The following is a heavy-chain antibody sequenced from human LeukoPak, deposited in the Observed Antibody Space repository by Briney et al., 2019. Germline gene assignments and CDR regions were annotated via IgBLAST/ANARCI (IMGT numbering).Heavy chain of an antibody. J-gene: IGHJ3*02. CDR1: GGSFSGYY. CDR3: ARVGEVLADAFDI. V-gene: IGHV4-34*10. Sequence: PSETLSLTCAVYGGSFSGYYWNWIRQPPGKGLEWIGEINHSGSTNYNPSLKSRVTMSIDTSRNQFSLKLRPVTAADTAVYYCARVGEVLADAFDIWGQGTMVTVSS. CDR2: INHSGST.